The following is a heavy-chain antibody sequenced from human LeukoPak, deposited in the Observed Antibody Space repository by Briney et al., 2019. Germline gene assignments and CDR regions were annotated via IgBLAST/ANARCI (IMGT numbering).Heavy chain of an antibody. CDR1: GFTFSAYG. D-gene: IGHD2-21*02. J-gene: IGHJ4*02. CDR3: AKDGTGCGGDCYSDY. CDR2: ITYSSGNT. V-gene: IGHV3-23*01. Sequence: GSLRLSCAASGFTFSAYGMSWFRQASGKGLEWVSAITYSSGNTYYADSVKGRFTISRDNSKNTLYLQMNSLRAEDTALYYCAKDGTGCGGDCYSDYWGQGTLVTVSS.